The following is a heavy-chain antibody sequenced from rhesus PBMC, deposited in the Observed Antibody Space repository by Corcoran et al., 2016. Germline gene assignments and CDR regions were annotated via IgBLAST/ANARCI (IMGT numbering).Heavy chain of an antibody. J-gene: IGHJ4*01. Sequence: QVQLQESGPGLVKPSETPSLTCAVSGGSFSTYWWRWIRQHPGKGLEWIGEISGNTGPTTSTPSPKRRVTISRDASNNQFSLNLSSVTAADTAVYYCARYSGYTHFDYWGQGVLVTVSS. CDR2: ISGNTGPT. D-gene: IGHD5-24*01. V-gene: IGHV4-80*01. CDR1: GGSFSTYW. CDR3: ARYSGYTHFDY.